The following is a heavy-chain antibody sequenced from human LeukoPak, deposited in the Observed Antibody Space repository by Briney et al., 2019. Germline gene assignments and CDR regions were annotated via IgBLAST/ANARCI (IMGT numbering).Heavy chain of an antibody. Sequence: SETLCLTCTVSGGSISSYYWSWIRQFPGKGLEWIGYIYYSGNTNYNPSLKSRVTISIDTSRNQFSLKLNSVTAADTAVYYCARVGTGNFDYWGQGTLVTVSS. D-gene: IGHD1-14*01. J-gene: IGHJ4*02. V-gene: IGHV4-59*01. CDR3: ARVGTGNFDY. CDR1: GGSISSYY. CDR2: IYYSGNT.